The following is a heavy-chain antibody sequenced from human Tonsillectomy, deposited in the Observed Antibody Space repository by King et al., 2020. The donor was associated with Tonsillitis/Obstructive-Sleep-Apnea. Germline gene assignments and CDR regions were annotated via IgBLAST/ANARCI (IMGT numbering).Heavy chain of an antibody. V-gene: IGHV5-51*01. CDR1: GYSFTSHW. D-gene: IGHD4-17*01. Sequence: QLVQSGAEVKKPGESLKISCKGSGYSFTSHWIGWVRQMPGKGLEWMGIIYPGDSDTRYSPSFQGQVTVSADRSINTAYLQWSSLKASDTAIYYCARTGDDYVPPSFWGQGTLVTASS. CDR3: ARTGDDYVPPSF. CDR2: IYPGDSDT. J-gene: IGHJ4*02.